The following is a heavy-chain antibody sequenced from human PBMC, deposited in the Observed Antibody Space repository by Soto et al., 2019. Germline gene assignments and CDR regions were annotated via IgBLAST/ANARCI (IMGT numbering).Heavy chain of an antibody. D-gene: IGHD1-26*01. CDR3: ARVGATTES. V-gene: IGHV4-59*07. CDR2: IHYSGST. CDR1: GGSINGYY. J-gene: IGHJ4*02. Sequence: QVQLQESGPGLVKPSDTLSLTCTVSGGSINGYYWTWIRQPPGKGLEWIGHIHYSGSTDYNPSLKSRVTISVDTSENQFSLTLISVAAADTAVYYCARVGATTESWGQGTLVTVST.